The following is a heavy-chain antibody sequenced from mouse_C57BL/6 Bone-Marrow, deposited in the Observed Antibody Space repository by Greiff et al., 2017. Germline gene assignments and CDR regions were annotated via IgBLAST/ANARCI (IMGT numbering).Heavy chain of an antibody. CDR1: GFTFSSYG. V-gene: IGHV5-6*02. CDR3: AIQVVATDAMDY. D-gene: IGHD1-1*01. J-gene: IGHJ4*01. CDR2: ISSGGSYT. Sequence: EVKVEESGGDLVKPGGSLKLSCAASGFTFSSYGMSWVRQTPDKRLEWVATISSGGSYTYYPDSVKGRFAISRDNAKNTLYLQMSSLKSEDTAMXDCAIQVVATDAMDYWGQGTSVTVSS.